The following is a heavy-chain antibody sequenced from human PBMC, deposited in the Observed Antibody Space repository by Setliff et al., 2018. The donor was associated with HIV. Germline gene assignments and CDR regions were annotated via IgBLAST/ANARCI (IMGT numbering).Heavy chain of an antibody. CDR2: IYSIGST. CDR1: GASISSGTYF. Sequence: SETLSLTCTVSGASISSGTYFWTWVRQPAGQGLGWVGHIYSIGSTKYNPSLQSRVTMSRDTSKNQFSLHLRSVTAADTAVYYCARQVVGATYNWFDPWGQGTLVTVSS. J-gene: IGHJ5*02. CDR3: ARQVVGATYNWFDP. V-gene: IGHV4-61*09. D-gene: IGHD1-26*01.